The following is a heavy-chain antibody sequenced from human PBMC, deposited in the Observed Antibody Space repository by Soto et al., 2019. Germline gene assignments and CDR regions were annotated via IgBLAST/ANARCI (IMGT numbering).Heavy chain of an antibody. D-gene: IGHD6-13*01. V-gene: IGHV3-30*18. CDR1: GFSSTSYS. CDR2: ISYDGSNK. J-gene: IGHJ4*02. CDR3: AKLAAAGNRFDY. Sequence: GRSLRRSWAVSGFSSTSYSMYWVRQAPGKGLEWVAVISYDGSNKYYADSVKGRFTISRDNSKNTLYLQMNSLRAEDTAVYYCAKLAAAGNRFDYCGQGPMVTVSS.